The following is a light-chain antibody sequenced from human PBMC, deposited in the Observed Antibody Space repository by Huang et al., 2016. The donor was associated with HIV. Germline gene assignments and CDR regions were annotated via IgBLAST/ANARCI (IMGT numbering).Light chain of an antibody. Sequence: DIQMTQSPSSLSASVGDRVTISCRASQGIANHLAWYQQKPGKAPKLLVYAASALRSGVPSRFRGSGSGTEFTLTISSLQPEDVATYFCQKYDTAPRTFGPGTRVDIK. CDR1: QGIANH. J-gene: IGKJ3*01. CDR2: AAS. CDR3: QKYDTAPRT. V-gene: IGKV1-27*01.